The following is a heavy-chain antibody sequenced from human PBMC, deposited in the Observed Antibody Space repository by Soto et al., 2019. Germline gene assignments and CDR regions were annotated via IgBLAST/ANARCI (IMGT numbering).Heavy chain of an antibody. CDR1: GFTFSSYG. J-gene: IGHJ4*02. Sequence: QVQLVESGGGVVQPGRSLRLSCAASGFTFSSYGMHWVRQAPGKGLEWVAVISYDGSNKYYADSVKGRFTISRDNSKNTLYLQMNSLRAEDTAVYYCAKEGGYGDYLYYFDCWGQGTLVTVSS. D-gene: IGHD4-17*01. CDR3: AKEGGYGDYLYYFDC. CDR2: ISYDGSNK. V-gene: IGHV3-30*18.